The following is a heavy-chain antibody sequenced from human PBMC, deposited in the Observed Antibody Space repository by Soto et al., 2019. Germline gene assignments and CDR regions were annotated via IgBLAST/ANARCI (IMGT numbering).Heavy chain of an antibody. Sequence: SETLSLTCTVSGVPIRSYFWSWIRQPPGKGLDWIGSTYYTADTKYSPSLESRATISADTSKNQFSLKLSSVTAADTAIYYCARSGHIFAGVFWGQGILVTVAS. CDR3: ARSGHIFAGVF. CDR2: TYYTADT. CDR1: GVPIRSYF. J-gene: IGHJ4*02. V-gene: IGHV4-59*01. D-gene: IGHD3-16*01.